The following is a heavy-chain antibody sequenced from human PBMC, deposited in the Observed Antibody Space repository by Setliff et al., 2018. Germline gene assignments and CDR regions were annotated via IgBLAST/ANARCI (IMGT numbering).Heavy chain of an antibody. J-gene: IGHJ5*02. CDR3: VRAPVYCSGDCYPRYFDA. CDR2: IYTSWSN. V-gene: IGHV4-61*09. D-gene: IGHD2-21*01. CDR1: GGSISSGHYY. Sequence: PSETLSLTCTVSGGSISSGHYYWSWIRQPAGKGPEWIGHIYTSWSNKYNPSLKSRVTISLDMSKNQLFLDLTSVTAADTGVYYCVRAPVYCSGDCYPRYFDAWGQGTLVAVSS.